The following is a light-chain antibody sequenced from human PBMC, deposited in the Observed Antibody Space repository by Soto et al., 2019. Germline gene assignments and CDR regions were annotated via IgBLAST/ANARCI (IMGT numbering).Light chain of an antibody. Sequence: TQLTQSPSSPSASVGDRVTITCRASQGISSYLAWFQQKPGKAPKLLIYKASSLESGVPSRFSGSGSGTEFTLTISSLQPDDFATYYCQQYNSYSITFGQGTRLEIK. CDR2: KAS. CDR3: QQYNSYSIT. J-gene: IGKJ5*01. V-gene: IGKV1-5*03. CDR1: QGISSY.